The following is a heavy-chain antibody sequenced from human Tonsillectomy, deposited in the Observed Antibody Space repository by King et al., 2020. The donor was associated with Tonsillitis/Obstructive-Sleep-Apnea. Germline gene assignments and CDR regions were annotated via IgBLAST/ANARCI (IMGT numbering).Heavy chain of an antibody. Sequence: VQLVESGGGVVQPGRSLRLSCAASGFTFSSFGMHWVRQAPGKGLEWVAVISDDGNNKDYADSVKGRFTISRDNSKNTLYLQMNSLRAEDTAIYYCAKEQAAWDAFDIWGQGKMVTVSS. D-gene: IGHD6-25*01. CDR2: ISDDGNNK. CDR3: AKEQAAWDAFDI. V-gene: IGHV3-30*18. CDR1: GFTFSSFG. J-gene: IGHJ3*02.